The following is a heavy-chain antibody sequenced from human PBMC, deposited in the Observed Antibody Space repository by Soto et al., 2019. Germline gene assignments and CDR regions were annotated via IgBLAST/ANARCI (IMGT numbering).Heavy chain of an antibody. Sequence: GESLKISCKGSGYTFTNYLISWVRQVHVKGLEWMGRIDPSDSYTNYSPSFQGHVTISADKSISTAYLQWSSLKASDTAMYYCAKTYYYDSAGYYSPFDPLGQRTLVAFCS. CDR3: AKTYYYDSAGYYSPFDP. D-gene: IGHD3-22*01. CDR2: IDPSDSYT. CDR1: GYTFTNYL. J-gene: IGHJ5*02. V-gene: IGHV5-10-1*01.